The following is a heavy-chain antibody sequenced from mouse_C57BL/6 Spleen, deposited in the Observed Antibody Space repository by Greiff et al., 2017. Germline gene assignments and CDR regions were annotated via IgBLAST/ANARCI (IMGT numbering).Heavy chain of an antibody. D-gene: IGHD1-1*01. CDR3: ASSYYYGGFAY. V-gene: IGHV3-1*01. Sequence: EVKLMESGPGMVKPSQSLSLTCTVTGYSITSGYDWHWIRHFPGNKLEWMGYISYSGSTNYNPSLKSRISITHDTSKNHFFLKLNSVTTEDTATYYCASSYYYGGFAYWGQGTLVTVSA. CDR2: ISYSGST. CDR1: GYSITSGYD. J-gene: IGHJ3*01.